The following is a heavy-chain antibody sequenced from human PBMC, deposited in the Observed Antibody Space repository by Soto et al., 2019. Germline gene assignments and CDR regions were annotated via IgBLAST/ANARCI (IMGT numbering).Heavy chain of an antibody. CDR3: ARGRGDAVVVFDF. Sequence: SVKVSCKASGGTFSSYTISWVRQAPGQGLEWMGRIIPILGIANYAQKFQGRVTITADKSTSTAYMELSSLRSEDTAVYYCARGRGDAVVVFDFGGKGTMVTVS. CDR2: IIPILGIA. J-gene: IGHJ3*01. V-gene: IGHV1-69*02. CDR1: GGTFSSYT. D-gene: IGHD3-10*01.